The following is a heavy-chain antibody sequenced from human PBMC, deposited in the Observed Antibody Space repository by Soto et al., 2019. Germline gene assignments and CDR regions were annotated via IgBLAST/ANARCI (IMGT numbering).Heavy chain of an antibody. CDR2: ISYDGSNK. J-gene: IGHJ4*02. CDR3: STYYYDSSGYYPPKLFDY. D-gene: IGHD3-22*01. Sequence: GGSLRLSCAASGFTFSSYAMHWVRQAPGKGLEWVAVISYDGSNKYYADSVKGRFTISRDNSKNTLYLQMNSLRAEDTAVYYCSTYYYDSSGYYPPKLFDYWGQGTLVTVSS. CDR1: GFTFSSYA. V-gene: IGHV3-30-3*01.